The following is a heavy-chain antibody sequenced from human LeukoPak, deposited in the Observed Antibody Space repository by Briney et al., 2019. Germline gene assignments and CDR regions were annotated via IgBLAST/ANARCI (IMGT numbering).Heavy chain of an antibody. J-gene: IGHJ6*02. CDR2: ISSGGDYI. CDR1: GFTFSLYT. CDR3: AREGLGDYDFWSGYYVALYYYYGMDV. Sequence: SGGSLRLSCAASGFTFSLYTINWVRQSPGKGLEWVSSISSGGDYIYYAESVRGRFTVSRDNAKNSLYLQMNSLRAEDTAVYYCAREGLGDYDFWSGYYVALYYYYGMDVWGQGTTVTVSS. D-gene: IGHD3-3*01. V-gene: IGHV3-21*01.